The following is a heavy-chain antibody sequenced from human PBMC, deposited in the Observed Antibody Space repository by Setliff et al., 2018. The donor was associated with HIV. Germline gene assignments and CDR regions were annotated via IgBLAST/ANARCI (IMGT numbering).Heavy chain of an antibody. CDR1: GFTFSDYY. Sequence: GGSLRLSCAASGFTFSDYYMNWIRRAPGKGLEWVSYISSTGNTIRYAASVRGRFTISRDDSKSIAYLQMNSLKTGDTAVYYCTRRSGSYYFDYWGQGTLVTVSS. CDR3: TRRSGSYYFDY. V-gene: IGHV3-11*01. CDR2: ISSTGNTI. D-gene: IGHD1-26*01. J-gene: IGHJ4*02.